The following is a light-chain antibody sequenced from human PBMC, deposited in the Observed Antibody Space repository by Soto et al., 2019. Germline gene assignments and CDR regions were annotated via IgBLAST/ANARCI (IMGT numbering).Light chain of an antibody. CDR1: QSMTTK. Sequence: EIVMTQSPRPLSVSPGERATLSCMASQSMTTKLAWYQQKPGQAPRLLIYGASNRATGIPDRFSGSGSGTDFTLTISRLEPEDFAVYYCQQYGSSPITFGQGTRLEIK. CDR2: GAS. V-gene: IGKV3-20*01. J-gene: IGKJ5*01. CDR3: QQYGSSPIT.